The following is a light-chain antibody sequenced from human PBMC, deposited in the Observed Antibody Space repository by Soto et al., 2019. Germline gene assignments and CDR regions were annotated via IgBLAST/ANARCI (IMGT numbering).Light chain of an antibody. CDR1: QGIRSD. CDR3: QQSYSTPTWT. CDR2: EAS. J-gene: IGKJ1*01. Sequence: DIHMTQSPSSLSASIGDRVTITSRASQGIRSDLAWYQQTPGKAPKRLIYEASRLQSGVPSRFSGSGSGTDFTLTISSLQPEDFATYYCQQSYSTPTWTFGQGTKVDI. V-gene: IGKV1-39*01.